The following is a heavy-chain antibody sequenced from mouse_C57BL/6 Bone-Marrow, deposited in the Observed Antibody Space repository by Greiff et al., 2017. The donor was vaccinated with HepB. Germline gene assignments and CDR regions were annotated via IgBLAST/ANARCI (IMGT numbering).Heavy chain of an antibody. V-gene: IGHV1-19*01. D-gene: IGHD2-1*01. CDR1: GYTFTDYY. J-gene: IGHJ1*03. Sequence: EVQLQQSGPVLVKPGASVKMSCKASGYTFTDYYMNWVKQSHGKSLEWIGVINPYNGGTSYNQKFKGKATLTVDKSSSTAYMELNSLTSEDSAVYYCARWISILLPDVWGTGTTVTVSS. CDR3: ARWISILLPDV. CDR2: INPYNGGT.